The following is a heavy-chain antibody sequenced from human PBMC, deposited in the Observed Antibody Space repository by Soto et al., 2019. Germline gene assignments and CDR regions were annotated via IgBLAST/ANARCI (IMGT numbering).Heavy chain of an antibody. CDR1: GGSTNSRSDY. J-gene: IGHJ4*02. Sequence: SETLSLTCTVSGGSTNSRSDYWGWIRQPPGRGLEWIGSVYYSGSTHDNPSLQSRVSISVDTSRNQFSLNLISVTAADTAVYFCARQPRGPGYGERGLYFDHWGQGTLVTVSS. D-gene: IGHD3-16*01. V-gene: IGHV4-39*01. CDR3: ARQPRGPGYGERGLYFDH. CDR2: VYYSGST.